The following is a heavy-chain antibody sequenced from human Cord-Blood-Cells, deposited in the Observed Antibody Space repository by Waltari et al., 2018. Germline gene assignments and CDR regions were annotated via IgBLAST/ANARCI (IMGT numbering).Heavy chain of an antibody. Sequence: QVQLQQWGAGPLKPSETLSLTCAAFGGSFSGSYWSWIRQPPGKGLEWIGEINHSGSTNYNPSLKSRVTISVDTSKNQFSLKLSSVTAADTAVYYCARGRGYSYVRNAFDIWGQGTMVTVSS. CDR3: ARGRGYSYVRNAFDI. D-gene: IGHD5-18*01. CDR1: GGSFSGSY. V-gene: IGHV4-34*01. J-gene: IGHJ3*02. CDR2: INHSGST.